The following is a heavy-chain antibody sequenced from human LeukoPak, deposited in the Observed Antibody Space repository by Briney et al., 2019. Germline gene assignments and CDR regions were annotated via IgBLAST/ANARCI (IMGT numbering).Heavy chain of an antibody. CDR2: ISSSSSTI. CDR3: ASSGVVVAATGYYYGMDV. J-gene: IGHJ6*02. CDR1: GFTFSSYS. D-gene: IGHD2-15*01. V-gene: IGHV3-48*01. Sequence: GGSLRRSCAASGFTFSSYSMNWVRQAPGKGLEWVSYISSSSSTIYYADSVKGRFTISRDNAKNSLYLQMNSLRAEDTAVYYCASSGVVVAATGYYYGMDVWGQGTTVTVSS.